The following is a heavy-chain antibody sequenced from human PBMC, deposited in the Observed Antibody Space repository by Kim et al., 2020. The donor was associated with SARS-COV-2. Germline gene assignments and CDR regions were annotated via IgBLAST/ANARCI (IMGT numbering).Heavy chain of an antibody. D-gene: IGHD3-16*01. J-gene: IGHJ6*04. CDR1: GFTFDDYT. Sequence: GGSLRLSCAASGFTFDDYTMHCVRQAPGKGLEWVSLITWHDGTTYYADSVKGRFTISRDNSKNSLFLQMNSLRTEDTALYYCAKDHQAPQGANYYYVMDVWGKGTTVTVSS. V-gene: IGHV3-43*01. CDR3: AKDHQAPQGANYYYVMDV. CDR2: ITWHDGTT.